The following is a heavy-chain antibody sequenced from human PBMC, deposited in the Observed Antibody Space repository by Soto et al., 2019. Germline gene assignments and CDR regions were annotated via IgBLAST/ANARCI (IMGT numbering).Heavy chain of an antibody. Sequence: EVQLVESGGGLVQPGGSLRLSCAASGFTFNSYWMTWVRQAPGKGLEWVANIKQDGSEKYYVDSVKGRFTISRDNAKNSLYLQINILSAEDTAVYYFARVWGLDPWGQGTLVTVFS. CDR3: ARVWGLDP. D-gene: IGHD1-26*01. V-gene: IGHV3-7*04. CDR2: IKQDGSEK. CDR1: GFTFNSYW. J-gene: IGHJ5*02.